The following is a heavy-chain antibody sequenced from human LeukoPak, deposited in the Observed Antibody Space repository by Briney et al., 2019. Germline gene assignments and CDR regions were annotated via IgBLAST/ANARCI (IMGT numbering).Heavy chain of an antibody. Sequence: GGSLRLSCAGSGFILSSYWMLWVRQAPGKGLVWVSRTNSDGSSTDYADSVKGRFTISRDNAKNTLYLQMNSLRAEDTAVYYCARVGITMIRTDAFDIWGQGTMVTVSS. D-gene: IGHD3-10*01. CDR2: TNSDGSST. V-gene: IGHV3-74*01. J-gene: IGHJ3*02. CDR3: ARVGITMIRTDAFDI. CDR1: GFILSSYW.